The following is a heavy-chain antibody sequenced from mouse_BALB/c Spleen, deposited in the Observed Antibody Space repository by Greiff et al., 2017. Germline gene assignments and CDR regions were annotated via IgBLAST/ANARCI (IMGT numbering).Heavy chain of an antibody. J-gene: IGHJ4*01. CDR3: ARSGLRRPMDY. D-gene: IGHD2-4*01. CDR1: GFTFSSFG. Sequence: EVQRVESGGGLVQPGGSRKLSCAASGFTFSSFGMHWVRQAPEKGLEWVAYISSGSSTIYYADTVKGRFTISRDNPKNTLFLQMTSLRSEDTAMYYCARSGLRRPMDYWGQGTSVTVSS. V-gene: IGHV5-17*02. CDR2: ISSGSSTI.